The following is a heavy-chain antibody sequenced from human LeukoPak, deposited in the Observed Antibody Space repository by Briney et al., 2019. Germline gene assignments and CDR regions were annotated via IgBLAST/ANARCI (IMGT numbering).Heavy chain of an antibody. J-gene: IGHJ4*02. CDR3: ARYYYDSSGDYYFDY. Sequence: SQTLSLTCTVSGGSISSGDYYWSWIRQPPGKGLEWIGYIYYSGSTYYNPSLKSRVTISVDTSKNQFSLELSSVTAADTAVYYCARYYYDSSGDYYFDYWGQGTLVTVSS. D-gene: IGHD3-22*01. V-gene: IGHV4-30-4*01. CDR2: IYYSGST. CDR1: GGSISSGDYY.